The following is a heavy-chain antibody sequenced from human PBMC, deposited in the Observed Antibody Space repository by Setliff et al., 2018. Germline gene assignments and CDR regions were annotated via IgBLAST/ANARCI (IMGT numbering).Heavy chain of an antibody. CDR1: GGSISSSSYY. V-gene: IGHV4-39*01. CDR3: ARHASPYSSGWYSMAAWFDP. J-gene: IGHJ5*02. D-gene: IGHD6-19*01. Sequence: SETLSLTCTVSGGSISSSSYYWGWIRLPPGKRLEWIGTTYYSGSTYYNLSLKSRVTISVDTSKNQFSLKLSSVTAADTAVYHCARHASPYSSGWYSMAAWFDPWGQGTRVTVSS. CDR2: TYYSGST.